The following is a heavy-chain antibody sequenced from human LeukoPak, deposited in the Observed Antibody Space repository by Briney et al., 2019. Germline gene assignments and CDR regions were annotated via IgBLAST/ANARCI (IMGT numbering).Heavy chain of an antibody. V-gene: IGHV3-64*01. J-gene: IGHJ1*01. Sequence: GGSLRLSCAASGFTFSSYAMHWVRQAPGQGLEYVSAISSNGGSTYYANSVKGRFTISRDNSKNTLYLQTGSLRAEDMAVYYCARNYYDSSGYLGYFQHWGQGTLVTVSS. D-gene: IGHD3-22*01. CDR3: ARNYYDSSGYLGYFQH. CDR2: ISSNGGST. CDR1: GFTFSSYA.